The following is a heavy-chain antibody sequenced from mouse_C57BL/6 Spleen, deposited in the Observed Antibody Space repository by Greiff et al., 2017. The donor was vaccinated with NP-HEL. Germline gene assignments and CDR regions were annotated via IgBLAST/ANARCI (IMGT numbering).Heavy chain of an antibody. V-gene: IGHV5-4*01. CDR1: GFTFSSYA. CDR3: AGDYDVGGYAMDY. CDR2: ISDGGSYT. J-gene: IGHJ4*01. D-gene: IGHD2-12*01. Sequence: EVHLVESGGGLVKPGGSLKLSCAASGFTFSSYAMSWVRQTPEKRLEWVATISDGGSYTYYPDNVKGRFTISRDNAKNNLYLQMSHLKSEDTAMYYCAGDYDVGGYAMDYWGQGTSVTVSS.